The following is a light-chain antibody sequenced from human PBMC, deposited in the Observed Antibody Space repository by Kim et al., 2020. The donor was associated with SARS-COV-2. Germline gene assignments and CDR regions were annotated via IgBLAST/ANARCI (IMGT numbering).Light chain of an antibody. Sequence: PGQSVTISAAGTSSDLGGYNYVSWYQQHPGKAPKLIIYGVNKRPSGVPDRFSGSKSGNTASLTVSGLQAEDEADYYCSSSAGSINVFGSGTKVTVL. CDR3: SSSAGSINV. V-gene: IGLV2-8*01. CDR1: SSDLGGYNY. J-gene: IGLJ1*01. CDR2: GVN.